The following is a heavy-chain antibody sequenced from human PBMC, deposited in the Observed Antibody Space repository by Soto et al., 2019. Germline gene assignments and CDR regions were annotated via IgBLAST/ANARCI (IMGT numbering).Heavy chain of an antibody. V-gene: IGHV4-59*01. Sequence: PSETLSLTCTVSGDSLNNYYWTWVRQPPGKSLEWIGYIYYSGSTNYNPSLKSRVTISVDTSKNQFSLNLISVTAPDTAVYYCARSSGWDFDYWGQGTLVTVSS. CDR3: ARSSGWDFDY. CDR2: IYYSGST. J-gene: IGHJ4*02. D-gene: IGHD6-19*01. CDR1: GDSLNNYY.